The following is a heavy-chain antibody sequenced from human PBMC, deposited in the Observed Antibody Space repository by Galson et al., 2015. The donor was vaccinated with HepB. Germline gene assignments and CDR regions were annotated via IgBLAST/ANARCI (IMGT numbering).Heavy chain of an antibody. CDR3: ARRPGYSSSWYRGEYFQH. Sequence: ETLSLTCAVYGGSFSGYYWSWIRQPPGKGLEWIGEINHSGSTNYSPSLKSRVTISVDTSKNQFSLKLSSVTAADTAVYYCARRPGYSSSWYRGEYFQHWGQGTLVTVSS. J-gene: IGHJ1*01. V-gene: IGHV4-34*01. D-gene: IGHD6-13*01. CDR1: GGSFSGYY. CDR2: INHSGST.